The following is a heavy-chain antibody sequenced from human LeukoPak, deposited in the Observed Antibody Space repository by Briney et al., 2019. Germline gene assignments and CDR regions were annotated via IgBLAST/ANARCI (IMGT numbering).Heavy chain of an antibody. J-gene: IGHJ4*02. V-gene: IGHV3-23*01. D-gene: IGHD6-13*01. Sequence: GGSLRLSCAASRFTFSNDAMSWVRQAPGKGLEWVSSISGIVASTYYADSVKGRFTVSRDNSKNTLSLQMNSLRAEDTAVYYCAKTRPLDSSSWSHGDYWGQGTLVTVSS. CDR2: ISGIVAST. CDR1: RFTFSNDA. CDR3: AKTRPLDSSSWSHGDY.